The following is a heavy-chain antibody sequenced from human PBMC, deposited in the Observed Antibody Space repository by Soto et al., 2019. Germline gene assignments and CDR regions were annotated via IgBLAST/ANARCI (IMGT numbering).Heavy chain of an antibody. CDR3: ASEGGGNSGFDY. D-gene: IGHD2-21*02. Sequence: EVQLVESGGDLIQSGGSLRLSCAASGFTVSSNHMTWVRQAPGKGLEWVSFIYSGGSTYYADSVKGRFTISRDNSKNTLYLQMNSLRAEDTAVYYCASEGGGNSGFDYWGQGTLVTVSS. J-gene: IGHJ4*02. V-gene: IGHV3-53*01. CDR1: GFTVSSNH. CDR2: IYSGGST.